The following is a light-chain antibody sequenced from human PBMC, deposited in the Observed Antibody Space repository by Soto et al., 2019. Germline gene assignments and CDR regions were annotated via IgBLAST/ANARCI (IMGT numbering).Light chain of an antibody. CDR1: SSDVGYYNY. CDR3: SSYTSSNTHV. V-gene: IGLV2-14*01. Sequence: QSALTQPASVSGSPGQSITISCTGTSSDVGYYNYVSWYQQHPGKAPKLMIYEVSYRPSGVSNRFSGSKSGNTASLTISGLQAEDDADYYCSSYTSSNTHVFGTGTKLTVL. CDR2: EVS. J-gene: IGLJ1*01.